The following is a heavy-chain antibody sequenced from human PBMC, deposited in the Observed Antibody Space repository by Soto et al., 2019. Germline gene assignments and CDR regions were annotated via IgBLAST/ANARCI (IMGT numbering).Heavy chain of an antibody. D-gene: IGHD3-22*01. Sequence: SETLSLTCTVSGGSISSRTYYWGWIRQPPGKGLEWIGSIYYTGSTYYNPSLKSRVTISVDTSKNQFSLKLSSVTAADTAVYYCARAPGDYYDSSGSLYFDYWGQGTLVTVSS. CDR3: ARAPGDYYDSSGSLYFDY. V-gene: IGHV4-39*01. J-gene: IGHJ4*02. CDR2: IYYTGST. CDR1: GGSISSRTYY.